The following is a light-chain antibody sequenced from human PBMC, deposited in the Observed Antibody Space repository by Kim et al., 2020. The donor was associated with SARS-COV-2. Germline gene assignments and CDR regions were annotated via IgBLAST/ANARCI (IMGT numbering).Light chain of an antibody. J-gene: IGKJ2*01. V-gene: IGKV1-33*01. CDR1: QDIRNY. CDR2: DAS. CDR3: QQYEHLPYT. Sequence: DIQMTQSPSSLSASVGDRVIITCQASQDIRNYLNWFQKKPGKAPKLLIYDASNLEAGVPSRFSGSGAGSHFTFTISSLQSEDIATYYCQQYEHLPYTFGQGTKVDIK.